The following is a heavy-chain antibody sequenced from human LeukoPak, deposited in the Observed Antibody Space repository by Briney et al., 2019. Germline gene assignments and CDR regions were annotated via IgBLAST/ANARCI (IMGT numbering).Heavy chain of an antibody. CDR2: IYCDGST. V-gene: IGHV4-59*12. CDR3: ARGGGDSSGYYYVDDY. Sequence: PSETLSLTCTVSGGSISSYYWSWIRQSPGKGLGWIGYIYCDGSTNYNPSLRGRVTISVDTPKNQFSLKLSSVTAADTAVYYCARGGGDSSGYYYVDDYWGQGTLVTVSS. CDR1: GGSISSYY. D-gene: IGHD3-22*01. J-gene: IGHJ4*02.